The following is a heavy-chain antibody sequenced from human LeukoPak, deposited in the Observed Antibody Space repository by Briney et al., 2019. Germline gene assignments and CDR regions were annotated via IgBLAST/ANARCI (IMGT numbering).Heavy chain of an antibody. Sequence: KPSETLSLTCTVSGGSISSYYWGWIRQPPGKGLEWIGSIYYSGSTYYNPSLKSRVTISVDTSKNQFSLKLSSVTAADTAVYYCARGYDILTGFFDYWGQGTLVTVSS. V-gene: IGHV4-39*07. J-gene: IGHJ4*02. CDR2: IYYSGST. D-gene: IGHD3-9*01. CDR3: ARGYDILTGFFDY. CDR1: GGSISSYY.